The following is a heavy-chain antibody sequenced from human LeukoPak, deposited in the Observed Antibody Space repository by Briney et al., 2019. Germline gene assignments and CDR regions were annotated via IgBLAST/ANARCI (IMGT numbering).Heavy chain of an antibody. D-gene: IGHD3-16*01. J-gene: IGHJ4*02. CDR3: ARGPPFPGDY. Sequence: GGSLRLSCATSGFTFSSYEMNWVRQAPGKGLEWVSYISSSGSTIYYADSVKGRFTISRDNAKNSLYLQMNSLRAEDTAVYYCARGPPFPGDYWGQGTLVTVSS. V-gene: IGHV3-48*03. CDR2: ISSSGSTI. CDR1: GFTFSSYE.